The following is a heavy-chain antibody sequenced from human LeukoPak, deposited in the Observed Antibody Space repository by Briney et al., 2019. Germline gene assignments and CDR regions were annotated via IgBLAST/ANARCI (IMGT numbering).Heavy chain of an antibody. J-gene: IGHJ6*03. D-gene: IGHD2-15*01. V-gene: IGHV3-7*01. CDR1: GFTLSRYW. CDR3: ARQKAVVVVAATPDEDYGDYVDYYYYMDV. Sequence: GGSLRLACAASGFTLSRYWMSWVRQARGKGVEWVANIKEDGSEKYYVECVKGRLTISRDNAKNSLSLQIKSLRAEDTAVYYCARQKAVVVVAATPDEDYGDYVDYYYYMDVWGKGTTVTVSS. CDR2: IKEDGSEK.